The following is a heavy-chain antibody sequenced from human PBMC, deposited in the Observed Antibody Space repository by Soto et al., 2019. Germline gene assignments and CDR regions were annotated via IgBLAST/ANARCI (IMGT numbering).Heavy chain of an antibody. J-gene: IGHJ6*02. CDR2: ISSSSSTI. Sequence: GGSLRLSCAASGFTFSSYSMNWFRQAPGKGLEWVSYISSSSSTIYYADSVKGRFTISRDNAKNSLYLQMNSLRDEDTAVYYCARSWDIVLMVYAAEYGMDVWGQGTTVTVSS. CDR3: ARSWDIVLMVYAAEYGMDV. D-gene: IGHD2-8*01. V-gene: IGHV3-48*02. CDR1: GFTFSSYS.